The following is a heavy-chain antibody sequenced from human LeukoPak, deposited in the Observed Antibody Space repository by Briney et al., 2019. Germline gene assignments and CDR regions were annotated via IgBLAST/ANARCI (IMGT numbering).Heavy chain of an antibody. J-gene: IGHJ5*02. V-gene: IGHV1-18*04. CDR3: ARVDTRVGFDP. CDR2: ISAYNGNT. Sequence: ASVKVSCKASGYTFTGYYMHWVRQAPGQGLEWMGWISAYNGNTNYAQKLQGRVTMTTDTSTSTAYMELRSLRSDDTAVYYCARVDTRVGFDPWGQGTLVTVSS. D-gene: IGHD5-18*01. CDR1: GYTFTGYY.